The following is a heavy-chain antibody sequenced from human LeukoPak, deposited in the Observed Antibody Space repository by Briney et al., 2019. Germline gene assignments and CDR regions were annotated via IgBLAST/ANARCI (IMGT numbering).Heavy chain of an antibody. CDR2: IYYSGST. Sequence: PSETLSLTCTVSGGSISSFYWSWIRQPPGKGLEWIGYIYYSGSTNYNPSLKSRVTISVDTSKSQFSLKLSSVTAADTAVYYCARRFPWFDPWGQGTLVTVPS. V-gene: IGHV4-59*08. CDR1: GGSISSFY. CDR3: ARRFPWFDP. J-gene: IGHJ5*02.